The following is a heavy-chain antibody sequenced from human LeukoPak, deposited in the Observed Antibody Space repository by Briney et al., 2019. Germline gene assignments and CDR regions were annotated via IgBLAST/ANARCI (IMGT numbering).Heavy chain of an antibody. D-gene: IGHD6-13*01. Sequence: SVKVSCKASGFTFTSSAMQWVRQARGQRLEWVGWIVVGSGNTNYAQKFQERVTITRDMSASTAYMELSSLRSEDTAVYYCAASGLISASWYGDYWGQGTLVTVSS. V-gene: IGHV1-58*02. CDR2: IVVGSGNT. J-gene: IGHJ4*02. CDR3: AASGLISASWYGDY. CDR1: GFTFTSSA.